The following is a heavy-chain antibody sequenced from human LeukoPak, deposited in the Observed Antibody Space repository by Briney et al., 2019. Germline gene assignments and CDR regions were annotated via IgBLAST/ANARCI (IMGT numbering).Heavy chain of an antibody. CDR1: GGTFSSYA. J-gene: IGHJ4*02. Sequence: ASVKVSCKASGGTFSSYAISWVRQAPGQGLEWMGGIIPIFGTANYAQKFQGRVTMTEDTSTDTAYMELSSLRSEDTAVYYCATRVSGYDSSGPYYFDYWGQGTLVTVSS. D-gene: IGHD3-22*01. CDR2: IIPIFGTA. CDR3: ATRVSGYDSSGPYYFDY. V-gene: IGHV1-69*06.